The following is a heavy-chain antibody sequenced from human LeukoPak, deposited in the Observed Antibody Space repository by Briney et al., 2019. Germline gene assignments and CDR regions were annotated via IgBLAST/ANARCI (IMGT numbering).Heavy chain of an antibody. D-gene: IGHD1-14*01. Sequence: ASVKVSCKASGYTFTSYYMHWVRQAPGQGLEWMGLINPNGGSTTYAQKFQGRVTMTRDTSTSTVYMNLSSPRSEDTAVYSCARGNPPYYFNYWGQGTLVTVSS. V-gene: IGHV1-46*01. J-gene: IGHJ4*02. CDR1: GYTFTSYY. CDR3: ARGNPPYYFNY. CDR2: INPNGGST.